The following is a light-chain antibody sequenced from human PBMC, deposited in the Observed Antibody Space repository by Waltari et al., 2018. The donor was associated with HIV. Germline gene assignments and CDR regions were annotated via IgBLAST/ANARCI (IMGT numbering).Light chain of an antibody. J-gene: IGLJ3*02. CDR3: QVWDSSSDKWV. V-gene: IGLV3-21*03. CDR1: NLGSKS. Sequence: YVLTPPPSAPVAPAKTARIPSGRNNLGSKSVHRYQQKPGQAPVPVIYDDSDRPSGIPERFSGSNSGNTATLTISRVEAGDEADYYCQVWDSSSDKWVFGGGTKLTVL. CDR2: DDS.